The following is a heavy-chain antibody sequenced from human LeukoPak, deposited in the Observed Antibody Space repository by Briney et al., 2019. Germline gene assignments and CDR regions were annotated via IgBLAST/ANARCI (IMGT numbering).Heavy chain of an antibody. Sequence: SSETLSLTCAVYGGSFSGYYWSWIRQPPGKGLEWIGGINHSGSTNYNPSLKSRVTISVDTSKNQFSLKLSSVTAADTAVYYCARIVVVPAAGRNFVYWGQGTLVTVSS. CDR1: GGSFSGYY. V-gene: IGHV4-34*01. J-gene: IGHJ4*02. CDR3: ARIVVVPAAGRNFVY. CDR2: INHSGST. D-gene: IGHD2-2*01.